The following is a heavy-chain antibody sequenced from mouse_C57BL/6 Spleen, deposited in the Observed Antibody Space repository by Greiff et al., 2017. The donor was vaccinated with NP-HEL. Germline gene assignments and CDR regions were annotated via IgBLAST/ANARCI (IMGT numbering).Heavy chain of an antibody. V-gene: IGHV1-47*01. CDR2: FHPYDDDT. CDR1: GYTFTTYP. J-gene: IGHJ2*01. Sequence: VQLVESGAELVKPGASVKMSCKASGYTFTTYPIEWMKQNHGKSLEWIGNFHPYDDDTKYNEKFKGKATLTVEKSSSTVYLELSRLTSDDSAVYYCARRYYYGSSSYYFDYWGQGTTLTVSS. CDR3: ARRYYYGSSSYYFDY. D-gene: IGHD1-1*01.